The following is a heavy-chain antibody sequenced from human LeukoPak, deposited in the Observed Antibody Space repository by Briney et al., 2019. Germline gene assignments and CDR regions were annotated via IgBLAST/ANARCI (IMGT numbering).Heavy chain of an antibody. V-gene: IGHV3-7*03. CDR2: IKQDGSEK. CDR3: ARDMLLEDAFDI. J-gene: IGHJ3*02. CDR1: GFIFSSYW. D-gene: IGHD3-10*02. Sequence: PGGSLRLSCAASGFIFSSYWMSWVRQAPGKGLEWVANIKQDGSEKYYVDSVKGRFTISRDNTKNSVFLQMHSLRGDDTALYYCARDMLLEDAFDIWGQGTMVIVSS.